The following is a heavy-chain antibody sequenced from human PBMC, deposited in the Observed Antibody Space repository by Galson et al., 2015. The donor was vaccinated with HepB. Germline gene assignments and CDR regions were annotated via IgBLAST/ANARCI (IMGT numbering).Heavy chain of an antibody. D-gene: IGHD2-2*01. CDR1: GFTFGDYA. CDR3: TRDTVYCSSTSCDY. CDR2: IRSKAYGGTT. J-gene: IGHJ4*02. V-gene: IGHV3-49*03. Sequence: SLRLSCAASGFTFGDYAMSWFRQAPGKGLEWVGFIRSKAYGGTTEYAASVKGRFTISRDDSKSIAYLQMNSLKTEDTAVYYCTRDTVYCSSTSCDYWGQGTLVTVSS.